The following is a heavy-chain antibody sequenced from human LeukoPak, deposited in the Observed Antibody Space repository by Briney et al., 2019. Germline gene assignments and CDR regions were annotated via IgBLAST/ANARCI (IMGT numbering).Heavy chain of an antibody. CDR1: GVSISSSNSY. CDR2: IYYSGNT. D-gene: IGHD3-16*02. CDR3: ARGYTTTNWFDP. Sequence: PSETLSLTCTVSGVSISSSNSYWGWIRQPPGKGLEWIGSIYYSGNTYYNASLKSQVSISIDTSKSQFSLRLTSVTAADTAVYYCARGYTTTNWFDPWGQGTLVTVSS. V-gene: IGHV4-39*01. J-gene: IGHJ5*02.